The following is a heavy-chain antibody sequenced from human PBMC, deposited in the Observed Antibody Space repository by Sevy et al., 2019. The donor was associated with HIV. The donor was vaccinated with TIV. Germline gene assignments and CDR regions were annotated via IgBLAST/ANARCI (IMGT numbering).Heavy chain of an antibody. CDR2: INEDGSRL. D-gene: IGHD3-3*02. Sequence: GGSLRLSCVASGFTFSDSWMTWVRQAPGKGLERIAFINEDGSRLGYVDSVRGRFTISRANTKNSLYLQMNSLRAEDTAVYFCARDRAFCALDYWGQGTLVTVSS. J-gene: IGHJ4*02. CDR1: GFTFSDSW. V-gene: IGHV3-7*01. CDR3: ARDRAFCALDY.